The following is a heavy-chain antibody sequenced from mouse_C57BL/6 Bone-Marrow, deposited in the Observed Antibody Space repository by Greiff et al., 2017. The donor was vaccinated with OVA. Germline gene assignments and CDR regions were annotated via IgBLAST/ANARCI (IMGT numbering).Heavy chain of an antibody. CDR2: IDPSDSYT. D-gene: IGHD1-1*01. V-gene: IGHV1-50*01. CDR1: GYTFTSYW. CDR3: ARWGYYGHDY. Sequence: QVQLQQPGAELVKPGASVKLSCKASGYTFTSYWMQWVKQRPGQGLEWIGEIDPSDSYTNYNQKFKGKATLTVDTSSSTAYMQLSSLTSEDSAVYYCARWGYYGHDYWGQGTTLTVSS. J-gene: IGHJ2*01.